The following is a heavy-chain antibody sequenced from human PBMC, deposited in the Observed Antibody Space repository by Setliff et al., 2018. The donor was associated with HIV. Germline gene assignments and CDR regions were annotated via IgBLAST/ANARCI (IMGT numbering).Heavy chain of an antibody. Sequence: PSETLSLTCTVSGGSIRSDSYYWVWIRQPPGKGLEWIGSIYSNPSLKSRITMSIDTSKNQFSLKLNSVTAADTAVYYCARFSVVVTAPGYWGRGTLVTVSS. V-gene: IGHV4-39*01. J-gene: IGHJ4*02. CDR2: I. CDR1: GGSIRSDSYY. CDR3: ARFSVVVTAPGY. D-gene: IGHD2-21*02.